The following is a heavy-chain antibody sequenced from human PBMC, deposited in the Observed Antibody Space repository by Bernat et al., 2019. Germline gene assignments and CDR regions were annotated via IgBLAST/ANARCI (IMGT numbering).Heavy chain of an antibody. J-gene: IGHJ6*02. CDR2: ISAYNGNT. V-gene: IGHV1-18*01. CDR3: ARVIGGVLEWLRSYGMDV. CDR1: GYTFTSYG. Sequence: QVQLVQSGAEVKKPGASVKVSCKASGYTFTSYGISWVRQAPGQGLEWMGWISAYNGNTNYAQKLQGRVTMTIDTSTSTAYMELRSLRSDDTAVYYCARVIGGVLEWLRSYGMDVWGQGTTVTVSS. D-gene: IGHD3-3*01.